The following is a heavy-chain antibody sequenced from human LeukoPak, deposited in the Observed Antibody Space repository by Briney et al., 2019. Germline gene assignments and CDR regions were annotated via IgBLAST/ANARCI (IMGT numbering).Heavy chain of an antibody. D-gene: IGHD6-19*01. CDR3: AREVAGADGSWFDP. CDR1: GFTFSSYW. V-gene: IGHV3-7*01. Sequence: PGGSLRLSCAASGFTFSSYWMSWVRQAPGKGLEWVANIKQDGSEKYYVDSVKGRFTISRDNAKNSLYLQMNSLRAEDTAVYYCAREVAGADGSWFDPWGQGTLVTVSS. CDR2: IKQDGSEK. J-gene: IGHJ5*02.